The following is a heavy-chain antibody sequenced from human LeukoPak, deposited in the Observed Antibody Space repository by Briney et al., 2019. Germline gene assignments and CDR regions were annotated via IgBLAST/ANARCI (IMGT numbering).Heavy chain of an antibody. Sequence: ASVNVSCKASGYTFTSYDINWVRQTTGQGLEWMGWMNPNSGNTGYAQKFQGRVTITRNTSISTAYMELSSLRSEDTAVYYCARGSDYDFWSGYNYWGQGTLVTVSS. V-gene: IGHV1-8*03. CDR3: ARGSDYDFWSGYNY. D-gene: IGHD3-3*01. CDR2: MNPNSGNT. CDR1: GYTFTSYD. J-gene: IGHJ4*02.